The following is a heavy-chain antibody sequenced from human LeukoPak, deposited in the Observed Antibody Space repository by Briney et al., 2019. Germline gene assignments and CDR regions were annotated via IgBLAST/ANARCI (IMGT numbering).Heavy chain of an antibody. J-gene: IGHJ4*02. CDR1: GFTFSSYG. Sequence: PGRSLRLSCAASGFTFSSYGMHWVRQAPGKGLEWVAVIWFDGSNEYYADSVKGRFTISRDSSKNTLYLHMNSLRAEDTAVYYCAKGESYSGSYSLYWGQGTLVTVSS. V-gene: IGHV3-33*06. D-gene: IGHD1-26*01. CDR3: AKGESYSGSYSLY. CDR2: IWFDGSNE.